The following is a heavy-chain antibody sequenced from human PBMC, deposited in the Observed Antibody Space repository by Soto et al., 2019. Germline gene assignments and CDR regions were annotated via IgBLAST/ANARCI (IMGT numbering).Heavy chain of an antibody. CDR1: AFSFSSHW. CDR3: ARIGWGYDYVWGRYFDY. J-gene: IGHJ4*02. Sequence: EVHLVESGGGLVQPGGSLRFSCAASAFSFSSHWMSWVRQAPGKGLEWVANIKEDGSEKYYVDSVKGRFTISRDNAKNSVYLQMTSLRVEDTAVYYCARIGWGYDYVWGRYFDYWGQGTLVTVSS. CDR2: IKEDGSEK. V-gene: IGHV3-7*01. D-gene: IGHD3-16*01.